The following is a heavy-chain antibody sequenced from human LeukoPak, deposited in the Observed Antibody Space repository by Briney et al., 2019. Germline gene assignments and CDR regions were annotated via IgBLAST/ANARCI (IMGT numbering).Heavy chain of an antibody. Sequence: GESLKISCKGSGYSFTNYWIGWVRQMPGKGLEWMGIIYPGDSDTRYSPSFQGHVTISADKSITTAYLQRNSLKASDTAIYYCARGRLFAVTTGIDYWGQGTLVTVSS. CDR3: ARGRLFAVTTGIDY. CDR1: GYSFTNYW. J-gene: IGHJ4*02. CDR2: IYPGDSDT. V-gene: IGHV5-51*01. D-gene: IGHD4-17*01.